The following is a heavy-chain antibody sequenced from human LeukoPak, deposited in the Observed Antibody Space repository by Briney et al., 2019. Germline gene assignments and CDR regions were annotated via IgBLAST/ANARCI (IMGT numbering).Heavy chain of an antibody. V-gene: IGHV1-2*02. J-gene: IGHJ6*02. CDR3: SAAIAGYYYYYGMDV. Sequence: ASVKVSCKASGYTFTGYYMNWVRQAPGQGLEWMGWINPNSGGTNYAQKFQGRVTMTRDTSISTAYMELSRLRSDDTAVYYCSAAIAGYYYYYGMDVWGQGTTVTVSS. CDR1: GYTFTGYY. CDR2: INPNSGGT. D-gene: IGHD1-26*01.